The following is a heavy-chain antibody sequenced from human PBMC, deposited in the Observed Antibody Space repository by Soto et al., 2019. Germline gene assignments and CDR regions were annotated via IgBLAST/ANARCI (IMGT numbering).Heavy chain of an antibody. J-gene: IGHJ3*02. CDR3: ARDRPLPAAIPNDAFDI. CDR1: GHTFTSYY. V-gene: IGHV1-46*03. Sequence: ASVKVSCKASGHTFTSYYMHWVRQAPGQGLEWMGIINPSGGSTSYAQKFQGRVTMTRDTSTTTVYMELSSLRSEDTAVYYCARDRPLPAAIPNDAFDIWGQGTMVTVSS. CDR2: INPSGGST. D-gene: IGHD2-2*01.